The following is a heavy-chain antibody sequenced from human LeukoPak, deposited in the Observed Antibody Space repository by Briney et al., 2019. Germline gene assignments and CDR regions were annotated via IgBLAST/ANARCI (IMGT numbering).Heavy chain of an antibody. CDR3: AAGGSSSSSDEFFQH. CDR2: INPNSSGT. D-gene: IGHD6-6*01. Sequence: ASVKVSCKASGYTFTCYYMHWVRQAPGQGLEWMGRINPNSSGTNYAQKFQGRVTMSRDTSISTAYMELTRLRSDDTAVYYCAAGGSSSSSDEFFQHWGQGTLVTVS. J-gene: IGHJ1*01. CDR1: GYTFTCYY. V-gene: IGHV1-2*06.